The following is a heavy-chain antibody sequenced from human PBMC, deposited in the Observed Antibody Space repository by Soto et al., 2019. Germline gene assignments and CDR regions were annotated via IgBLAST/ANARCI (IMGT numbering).Heavy chain of an antibody. Sequence: PGGSLRLSCAASGFTFSSYAMHWVRQAPGKGLEWVAVISYDGSNKYYADSVKGRFTISRDNSKNTLYLQMNSLRAEDTAVYYCARDWLNTHYYYYGMDVWGQGTTVTVSS. CDR3: ARDWLNTHYYYYGMDV. J-gene: IGHJ6*02. D-gene: IGHD5-12*01. CDR2: ISYDGSNK. CDR1: GFTFSSYA. V-gene: IGHV3-30-3*01.